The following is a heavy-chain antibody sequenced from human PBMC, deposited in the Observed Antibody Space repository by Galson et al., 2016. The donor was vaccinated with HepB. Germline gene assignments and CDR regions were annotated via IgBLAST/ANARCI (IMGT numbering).Heavy chain of an antibody. CDR2: ISPTSSDI. Sequence: SLRLSCAASGFTFSNYYMSWIRQAPGKGLEWVSFISPTSSDINYADSVMGRFSNSRDNAKNSLYLQMNTLGAEDTAVYYCASPSGRFSVHTFDHWGQGTMVTVSS. V-gene: IGHV3-11*06. D-gene: IGHD1-26*01. CDR3: ASPSGRFSVHTFDH. J-gene: IGHJ3*01. CDR1: GFTFSNYY.